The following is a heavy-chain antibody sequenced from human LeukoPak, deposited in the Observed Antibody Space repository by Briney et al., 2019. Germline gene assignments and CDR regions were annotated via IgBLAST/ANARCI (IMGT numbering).Heavy chain of an antibody. CDR2: ISYDGSNK. J-gene: IGHJ4*02. V-gene: IGHV3-30-3*01. CDR3: ARGRKVDY. Sequence: GGSLRLSCAASGFTFSSYAMHWVRQAPGKGLEWVAVISYDGSNKYYADSVKGRFTISRDNSKNTLYLQMNSLRAEDTAVYYCARGRKVDYWGQGTLVTVSS. CDR1: GFTFSSYA. D-gene: IGHD5-24*01.